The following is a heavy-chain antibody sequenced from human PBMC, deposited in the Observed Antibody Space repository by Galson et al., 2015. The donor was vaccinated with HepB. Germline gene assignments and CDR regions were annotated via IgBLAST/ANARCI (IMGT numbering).Heavy chain of an antibody. J-gene: IGHJ4*02. V-gene: IGHV3-30*18. CDR1: GVTFGAYG. D-gene: IGHD2-2*01. CDR2: VSYHGSNK. CDR3: AKDGVRYCTTASCYGGLDY. Sequence: SLRLSCAASGVTFGAYGMHWVRQAPGKGLQWVAVVSYHGSNKYYADSVKGRFTISRDNSKNTLYLQMNSLRAEDTAVYYCAKDGVRYCTTASCYGGLDYWGQGTLVTVSS.